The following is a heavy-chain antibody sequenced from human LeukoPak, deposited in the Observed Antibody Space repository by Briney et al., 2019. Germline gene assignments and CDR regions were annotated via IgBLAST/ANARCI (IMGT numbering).Heavy chain of an antibody. CDR3: ARAVSRRVDTAMVTSY. CDR2: INPNSGGT. J-gene: IGHJ4*02. CDR1: GYTFTGYY. D-gene: IGHD5-18*01. Sequence: ASVKVSCKASGYTFTGYYMHWVRQAPGQGLEWMGWINPNSGGTNYAQKFQGRVTMTRDTSISTAYMELSRLRSDDTAVYYCARAVSRRVDTAMVTSYWGQGTLVTVSS. V-gene: IGHV1-2*02.